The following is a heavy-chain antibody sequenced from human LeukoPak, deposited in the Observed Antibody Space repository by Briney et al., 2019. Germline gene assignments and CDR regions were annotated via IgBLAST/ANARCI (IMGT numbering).Heavy chain of an antibody. CDR2: ISSSGGTI. CDR3: ARAPSPLSTTVTGFDY. J-gene: IGHJ4*02. V-gene: IGHV3-48*03. Sequence: SGGSLRLSCAASGFTFSSYEMNWVRQAPGKGLEWVSYISSSGGTIYYADSVRGRFTISRDNAKNPLYLQMNSLRAEDTAVYYCARAPSPLSTTVTGFDYWGQGTLVTVSS. CDR1: GFTFSSYE. D-gene: IGHD4-17*01.